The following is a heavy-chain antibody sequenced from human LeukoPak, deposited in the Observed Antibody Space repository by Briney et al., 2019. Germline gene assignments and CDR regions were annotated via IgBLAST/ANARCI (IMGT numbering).Heavy chain of an antibody. J-gene: IGHJ1*01. V-gene: IGHV4-59*01. D-gene: IGHD4-11*01. CDR2: IHSSGST. CDR3: AGAYYSFQH. Sequence: PSETLSLTCIISGGSITTYYWSWIRQPPGKGLEWIGYIHSSGSTNYNPSLKSRVTISVDTSKNQFSLKLSSVTAADTAVYYCAGAYYSFQHWGQGTLVTVSS. CDR1: GGSITTYY.